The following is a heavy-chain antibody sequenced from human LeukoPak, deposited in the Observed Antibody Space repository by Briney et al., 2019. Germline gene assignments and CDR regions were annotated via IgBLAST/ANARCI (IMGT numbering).Heavy chain of an antibody. D-gene: IGHD3-22*01. Sequence: GGSLRLSCAASGFTFSNAWMSWVRQAPGKGPEWVGRIKSKTDGGTTDYAAPVKGRFTISRDDSKNTLYLQMNSLKTEDTAVYYCTTVYYYDSSGYYPPIWGQGTMVTVSS. CDR3: TTVYYYDSSGYYPPI. CDR2: IKSKTDGGTT. J-gene: IGHJ3*02. CDR1: GFTFSNAW. V-gene: IGHV3-15*01.